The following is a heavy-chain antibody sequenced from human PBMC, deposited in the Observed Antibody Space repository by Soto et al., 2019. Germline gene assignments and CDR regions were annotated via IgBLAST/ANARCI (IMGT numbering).Heavy chain of an antibody. D-gene: IGHD3-10*01. CDR3: ARLGLLWFGESFDY. CDR2: IYYSGST. CDR1: GGSISSSSYY. J-gene: IGHJ4*02. Sequence: QLQLQESGPGLVKSSETLSLTCTVSGGSISSSSYYWGWIRQPPGKGLEWIGSIYYSGSTYYNPSLKSRVTISVDTSKNQFSLKLSSVTAADTAVYYCARLGLLWFGESFDYWGQGTLVTVSS. V-gene: IGHV4-39*01.